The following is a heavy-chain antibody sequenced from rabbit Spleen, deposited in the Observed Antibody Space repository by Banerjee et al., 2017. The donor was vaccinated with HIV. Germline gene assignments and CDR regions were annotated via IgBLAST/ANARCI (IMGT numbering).Heavy chain of an antibody. J-gene: IGHJ4*01. V-gene: IGHV1S45*01. CDR1: GFSFSSSYY. CDR2: IYAGSTGST. CDR3: ARVDIDVGWSFNL. D-gene: IGHD1-1*01. Sequence: QEQLVESGGGLVKPGASLTLTCTASGFSFSSSYYMCWVRQAPGKGLEWIACIYAGSTGSTYYATWAKGRFTISKTSSTTVTLQLNSLTAADTATYFCARVDIDVGWSFNLWGPGTLVTVS.